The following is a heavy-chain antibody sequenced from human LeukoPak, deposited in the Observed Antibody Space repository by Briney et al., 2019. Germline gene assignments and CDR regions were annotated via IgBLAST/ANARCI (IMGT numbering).Heavy chain of an antibody. CDR3: ARRRVVPAAIKGYDYYYGMDV. CDR1: GGSFSGYY. J-gene: IGHJ6*02. D-gene: IGHD2-2*01. Sequence: SETLSLTCAVYGGSFSGYYWSWIRQPPGKGLEWIGEINHSGSTNYNPSLKSRVTISVDTSENQFSLKLGSVTAADTAVYYCARRRVVPAAIKGYDYYYGMDVWGQGTTVTVSS. V-gene: IGHV4-34*01. CDR2: INHSGST.